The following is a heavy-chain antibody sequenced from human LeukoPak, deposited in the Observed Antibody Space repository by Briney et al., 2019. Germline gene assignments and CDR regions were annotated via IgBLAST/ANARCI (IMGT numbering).Heavy chain of an antibody. V-gene: IGHV4-4*07. CDR1: TGSISNYY. CDR3: ARGTDMTPLTGYYSFLY. D-gene: IGHD2/OR15-2a*01. CDR2: IYITGSA. Sequence: SETLSLTCTLSTGSISNYYWTWIRQPAGGGLEWIGRIYITGSAYYNPSLESRVTISLDTSNNQFSLRLTSVTAADAAVYYCARGTDMTPLTGYYSFLYWVQGILVSVSS. J-gene: IGHJ4*01.